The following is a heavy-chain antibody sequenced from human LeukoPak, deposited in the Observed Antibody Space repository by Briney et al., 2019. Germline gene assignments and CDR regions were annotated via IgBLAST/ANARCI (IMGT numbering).Heavy chain of an antibody. V-gene: IGHV1-69*06. CDR1: GGTFTSYS. Sequence: ASVKVSCKASGGTFTSYSISWVRQAPGQGLEWMGGIIPKFGTTNYSQKFQGRVTFTADKYTDTAYMEFSSLRSEDTAFYYCAGAVAQTDFGVVKGYLYYMDVWGTGTSVTVSS. J-gene: IGHJ6*03. CDR3: AGAVAQTDFGVVKGYLYYMDV. CDR2: IIPKFGTT. D-gene: IGHD3-3*01.